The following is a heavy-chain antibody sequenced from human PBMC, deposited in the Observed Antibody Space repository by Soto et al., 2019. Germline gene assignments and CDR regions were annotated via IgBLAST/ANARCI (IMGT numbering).Heavy chain of an antibody. Sequence: SETLSLTCTVSGGSISSYCWSWIRQPAGKGLEWIGYVYNSGSTNYNPSLKSRVTISEDTSKSQFSLKVNSMTAADTAVYYCARYRREAVAGYTLDNWGQGILVTVSS. V-gene: IGHV4-4*07. D-gene: IGHD6-13*01. CDR1: GGSISSYC. J-gene: IGHJ4*02. CDR2: VYNSGST. CDR3: ARYRREAVAGYTLDN.